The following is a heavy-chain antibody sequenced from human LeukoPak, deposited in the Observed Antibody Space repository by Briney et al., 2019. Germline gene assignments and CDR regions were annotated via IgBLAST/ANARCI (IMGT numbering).Heavy chain of an antibody. D-gene: IGHD6-13*01. CDR3: ARVWYSSSWTIDY. J-gene: IGHJ4*02. V-gene: IGHV4-34*01. Sequence: PSETLSLTCAVYGGSFSGYYWSWIRQPPGKGLEWIGEINHSGSTNYNPSLKSRVTISVDTSKNQFSLKLSSVTAADTAVYYCARVWYSSSWTIDYCGQGTLVTVSS. CDR1: GGSFSGYY. CDR2: INHSGST.